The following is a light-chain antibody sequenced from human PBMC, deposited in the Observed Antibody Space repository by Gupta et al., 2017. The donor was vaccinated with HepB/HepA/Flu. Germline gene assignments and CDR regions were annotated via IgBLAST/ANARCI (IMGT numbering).Light chain of an antibody. CDR1: QTVTSGF. CDR3: QQYANSRYRT. J-gene: IGKJ4*01. Sequence: EVVLTQSLGTLSLSPGVRATLSCRASQTVTSGFLAWYQHKPGQAPRLHIYATSRRYPGNPDRVTGSGYGSDFTLICSSLWHEDFALYYFQQYANSRYRTVSGGTKVEVK. V-gene: IGKV3-20*01. CDR2: ATS.